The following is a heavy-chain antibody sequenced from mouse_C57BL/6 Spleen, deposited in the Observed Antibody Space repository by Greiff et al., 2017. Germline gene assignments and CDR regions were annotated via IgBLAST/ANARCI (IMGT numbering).Heavy chain of an antibody. J-gene: IGHJ1*03. CDR1: GYSFTDYN. Sequence: EVQLVESGPELVKPGASVKISCKASGYSFTDYNMNWVKQSNGKSLEWIGVINPNYGTTSYNQKFKGKATLTVDQSSSTAYMQLNSLTSEDSAVYYCANLFYYYGSTYWYFDVWGTGTTVTVSS. D-gene: IGHD1-1*01. CDR3: ANLFYYYGSTYWYFDV. CDR2: INPNYGTT. V-gene: IGHV1-39*01.